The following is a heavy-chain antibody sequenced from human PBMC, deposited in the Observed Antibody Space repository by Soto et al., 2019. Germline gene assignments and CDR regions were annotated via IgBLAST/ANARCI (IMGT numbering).Heavy chain of an antibody. D-gene: IGHD2-2*01. J-gene: IGHJ5*02. V-gene: IGHV1-3*01. Sequence: GASVKVSCKASGYTFTSYAMHWVRQAPGQRLEWMGWINAGNGNTKYSQKFQGRVTITRDTSASTAYMELSSLRSEDTAVYYCAREGYCSTTSCPEKWFDPWGQGTLVTVSS. CDR1: GYTFTSYA. CDR2: INAGNGNT. CDR3: AREGYCSTTSCPEKWFDP.